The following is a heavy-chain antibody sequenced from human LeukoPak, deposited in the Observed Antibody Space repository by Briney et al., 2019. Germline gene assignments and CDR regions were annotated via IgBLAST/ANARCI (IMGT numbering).Heavy chain of an antibody. Sequence: PSETLSLTCTVSGGSISSGGYYWSWIRQHPGKGLEWIGYIYYSGSTYYNPSLKSRVTISVDTSKNQFSLKLSPVTAADTAVYYCARGPPGFPLDAFDIWGQGTMVTVSS. CDR2: IYYSGST. V-gene: IGHV4-31*03. J-gene: IGHJ3*02. D-gene: IGHD3-10*01. CDR1: GGSISSGGYY. CDR3: ARGPPGFPLDAFDI.